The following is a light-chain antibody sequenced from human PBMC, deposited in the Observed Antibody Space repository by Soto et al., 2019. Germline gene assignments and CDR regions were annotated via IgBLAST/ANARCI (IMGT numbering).Light chain of an antibody. Sequence: EIVLTQSPGTLSLSPGERATLSCRASQSVSSSYLAWYQQKPGQAPRLLIYGASSRATGIPDRFSGSGSGTDFTLTISRLEPEDFAVYYCHQYGSPTKLTFGGGTKVEIK. V-gene: IGKV3-20*01. J-gene: IGKJ4*01. CDR2: GAS. CDR1: QSVSSSY. CDR3: HQYGSPTKLT.